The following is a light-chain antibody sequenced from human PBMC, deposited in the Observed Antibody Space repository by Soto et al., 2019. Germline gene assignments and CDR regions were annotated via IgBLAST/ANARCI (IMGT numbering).Light chain of an antibody. Sequence: DIQMTQSPSTLSASVGDRVTITCRASQSISIWLAWYQQKPGKAPKLLIYKASSLESGVPSSFSGSGSGTEFTLTISSLQPDDFATYYCQQYNNYPLTFGGGTTVEVK. V-gene: IGKV1-5*03. CDR2: KAS. CDR1: QSISIW. J-gene: IGKJ4*01. CDR3: QQYNNYPLT.